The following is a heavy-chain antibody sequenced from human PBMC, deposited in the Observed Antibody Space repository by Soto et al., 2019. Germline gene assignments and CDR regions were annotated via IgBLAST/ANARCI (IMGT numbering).Heavy chain of an antibody. J-gene: IGHJ6*02. Sequence: ASVKVSCKTSGYTFSTSGISWVRQAPGQGLEWVGWIRPDNGNRKSAQRLQGRVTLTTDTSASTAYMELRSLTSDDTAMYYCARPIGLSHYGMDVWGQGTTVTVSS. CDR1: GYTFSTSG. CDR2: IRPDNGNR. D-gene: IGHD3-10*01. CDR3: ARPIGLSHYGMDV. V-gene: IGHV1-18*01.